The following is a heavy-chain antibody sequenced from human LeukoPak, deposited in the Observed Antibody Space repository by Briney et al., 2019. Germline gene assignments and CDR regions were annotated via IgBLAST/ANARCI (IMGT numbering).Heavy chain of an antibody. D-gene: IGHD5-18*01. J-gene: IGHJ4*02. CDR1: GYTFTSYY. CDR2: ISAYNGNT. CDR3: ARPIQLWSYYYFDY. Sequence: ASVKVSCKASGYTFTSYYMHWVRQAPGQGLEWMGWISAYNGNTNYAQKLQGRVTMTTDTSTSTAYMELRSLRSDDTAVYYCARPIQLWSYYYFDYWGQGTLVTVSS. V-gene: IGHV1-18*04.